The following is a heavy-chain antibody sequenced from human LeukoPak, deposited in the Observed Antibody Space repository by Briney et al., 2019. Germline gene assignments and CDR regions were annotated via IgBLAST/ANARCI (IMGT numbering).Heavy chain of an antibody. J-gene: IGHJ4*02. CDR3: AREICGGDCCYFDY. CDR2: ISSNGGST. CDR1: GFTFSSYA. D-gene: IGHD2-21*02. Sequence: PGGSLRLSCAASGFTFSSYAMHWVRQAPGKGLEYVSAISSNGGSTYYANSVKGRFTISRDNSKNTLYLQMGSLRAEDMAVYYCAREICGGDCCYFDYWGQGTLVTVSS. V-gene: IGHV3-64*01.